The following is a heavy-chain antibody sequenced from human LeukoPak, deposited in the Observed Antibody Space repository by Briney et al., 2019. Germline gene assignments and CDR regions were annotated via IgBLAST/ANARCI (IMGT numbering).Heavy chain of an antibody. CDR1: GGSISSGDYY. V-gene: IGHV4-30-2*01. D-gene: IGHD3-10*01. Sequence: PSQTLSLTCTVSGGSISSGDYYWSWIRQPPGKGLEWIGYIYHSGSTYYNPSLKSRVTISVDRSKNQFSLKLSSVTAADTALYYCARGITRRRTFDIWGQGTMVTVSS. J-gene: IGHJ3*02. CDR2: IYHSGST. CDR3: ARGITRRRTFDI.